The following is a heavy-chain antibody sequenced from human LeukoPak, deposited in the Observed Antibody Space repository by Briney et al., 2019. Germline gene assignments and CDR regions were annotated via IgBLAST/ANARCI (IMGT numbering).Heavy chain of an antibody. V-gene: IGHV3-23*01. D-gene: IGHD3-16*01. J-gene: IGHJ1*01. CDR2: ISGSGGST. Sequence: GGSLRLSCAASGFTFSSHAMSWVRQAPGKGLEWVSAISGSGGSTYCADSVKGRFTISRDNSKNTLYLQMNSLRAEDTAVYYCAKHLRGGQPTEYFQYWGQGTLVTVSS. CDR3: AKHLRGGQPTEYFQY. CDR1: GFTFSSHA.